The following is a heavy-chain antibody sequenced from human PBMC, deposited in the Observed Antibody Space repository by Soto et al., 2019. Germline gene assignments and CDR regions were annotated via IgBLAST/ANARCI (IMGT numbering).Heavy chain of an antibody. Sequence: SETLSLTGTVSGGSIRSYYWSWIRQPPGKGLEWIGYIYSSGSTNYNPSLKSRVTISVDTSKNQFSLKLSSVTAADTAVYYCARGSGWYYYWGQGILVTVSS. CDR3: ARGSGWYYY. V-gene: IGHV4-4*08. CDR2: IYSSGST. D-gene: IGHD6-19*01. CDR1: GGSIRSYY. J-gene: IGHJ4*02.